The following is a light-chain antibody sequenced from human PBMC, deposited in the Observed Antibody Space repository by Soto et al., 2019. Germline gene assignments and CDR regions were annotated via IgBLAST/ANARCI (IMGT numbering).Light chain of an antibody. CDR3: SSYTTSNTRQIV. CDR2: DVS. CDR1: SSDGGGYNY. J-gene: IGLJ1*01. Sequence: QSVLTQPASVSGSPGQSITIYCTGTSSDGGGYNYVSWYQQHPGKAPKFMIYDVSNRPSVVSNRFSGSKSGNTASLTISELHAEDEADYYCSSYTTSNTRQIVFGTGTKLTVL. V-gene: IGLV2-14*01.